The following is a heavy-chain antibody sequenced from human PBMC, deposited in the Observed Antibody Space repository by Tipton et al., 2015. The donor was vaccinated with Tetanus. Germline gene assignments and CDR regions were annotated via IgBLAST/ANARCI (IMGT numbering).Heavy chain of an antibody. D-gene: IGHD3-10*01. J-gene: IGHJ6*02. CDR1: GGSFSGYY. V-gene: IGHV4-34*01. CDR3: DV. Sequence: TLSLTCAVYGGSFSGYYWSWIRQPPGKGLEWIGEINHSGSTNYNPSFASIFLTKSTKLTAADTAVYYCARKGWFGVGGMDVWGQGTTVTVSS. CDR2: INHSGST.